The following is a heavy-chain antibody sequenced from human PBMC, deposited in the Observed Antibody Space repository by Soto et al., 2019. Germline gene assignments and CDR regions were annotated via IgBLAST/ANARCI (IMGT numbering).Heavy chain of an antibody. D-gene: IGHD1-26*01. J-gene: IGHJ4*02. V-gene: IGHV3-30*18. Sequence: QVQLVQSGGGVVQPGRSLRLSCAGSGFTFSSYGIHWVRQAPGKGLEWVALISYDGGNEKYTESVKDRFTISRDDSHNVAYLQMSSLRTEATAMYYCAKDRYSGTYPTDFDYWGQGSLVTVSS. CDR1: GFTFSSYG. CDR3: AKDRYSGTYPTDFDY. CDR2: ISYDGGNE.